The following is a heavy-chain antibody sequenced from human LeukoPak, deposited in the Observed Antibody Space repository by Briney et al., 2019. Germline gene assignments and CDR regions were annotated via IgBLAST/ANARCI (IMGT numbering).Heavy chain of an antibody. CDR2: ISSSGSTI. V-gene: IGHV3-48*03. J-gene: IGHJ4*02. CDR1: GFTFSSYA. Sequence: GGSLRLSCAASGFTFSSYAMSWVRQAPGKGLEWVSYISSSGSTIYYADSVEGRFTISRDNAKNSLYLQMNSLRAEDTAVYYCARDRYDYVWGSYRRPFHFDYWGQGTLVTVSS. CDR3: ARDRYDYVWGSYRRPFHFDY. D-gene: IGHD3-16*02.